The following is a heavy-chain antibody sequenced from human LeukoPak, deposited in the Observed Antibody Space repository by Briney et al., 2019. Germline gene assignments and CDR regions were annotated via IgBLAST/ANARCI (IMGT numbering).Heavy chain of an antibody. CDR3: ARESRVGRRANY. CDR1: GFTVSSNY. V-gene: IGHV3-7*01. CDR2: IKQDGSEK. Sequence: GGSLRLSCAASGFTVSSNYMSWVRQAPGKGLEWVANIKQDGSEKYYVDSVKGRFTISRDNAKNSLYLQMNSLRAEDTAVYYCARESRVGRRANYWGQGTLVTVSS. J-gene: IGHJ4*02. D-gene: IGHD5-12*01.